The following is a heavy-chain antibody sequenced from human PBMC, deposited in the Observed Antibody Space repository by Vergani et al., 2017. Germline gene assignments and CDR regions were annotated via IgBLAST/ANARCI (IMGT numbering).Heavy chain of an antibody. CDR1: GFTFSSYW. J-gene: IGHJ4*02. CDR3: AKGLPEDIIVATIPPYFDY. V-gene: IGHV3-74*01. D-gene: IGHD5-12*01. Sequence: EVQLVESGGGLVQPGGSLRLPCAASGFTFSSYWMHWVRPAPGKGLVWVSRINSDGSSTSYADSVKGRFTITRDNAKNTLYLQINSLRAEDTAVYYCAKGLPEDIIVATIPPYFDYWGQGTLVTVSS. CDR2: INSDGSST.